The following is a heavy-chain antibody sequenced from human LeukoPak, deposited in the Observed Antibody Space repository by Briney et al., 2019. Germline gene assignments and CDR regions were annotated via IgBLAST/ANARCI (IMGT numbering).Heavy chain of an antibody. J-gene: IGHJ3*02. V-gene: IGHV1-2*02. CDR2: INPNSGGT. CDR1: GYTFTGYY. D-gene: IGHD3-9*01. CDR3: ATLPYYDILTGYWGAFDI. Sequence: ASVKVSCKASGYTFTGYYMHWVRQAPGQGLEWMGWINPNSGGTNYAQKLQGRVTMTRDTSISTAYMELSRLRSDDTAVYYCATLPYYDILTGYWGAFDIWGQGTMVTVSS.